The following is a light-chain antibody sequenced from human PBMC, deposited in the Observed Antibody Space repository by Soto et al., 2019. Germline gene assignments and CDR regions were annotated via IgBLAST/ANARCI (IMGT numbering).Light chain of an antibody. CDR3: QQFDSSRIYS. CDR2: ATS. J-gene: IGKJ2*01. CDR1: QSVNSGY. Sequence: IVLTQSPGTLSLSPGERATLSCRASQSVNSGYLAWYQQKPGQAPRLLIYATSIRTTDFTDRFSGSGSGTDFTLTISGVEPEDSAVYHCHCQQFDSSRIYSFGQGTKLEIK. V-gene: IGKV3-20*01.